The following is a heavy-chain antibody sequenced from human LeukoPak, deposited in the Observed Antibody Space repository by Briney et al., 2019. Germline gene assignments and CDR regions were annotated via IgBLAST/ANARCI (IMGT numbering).Heavy chain of an antibody. D-gene: IGHD1-14*01. J-gene: IGHJ4*02. Sequence: GGSLRLSCAASGFSFNNYAMSWVRQAPGKGLEWVSIISGSGATTYYADSVEGRFTFSRDNSKNTLYLHMYSLRVEDTAIYYCARHDSFRNSRKSCFDSWGQGTVVTVSS. CDR2: ISGSGATT. V-gene: IGHV3-23*01. CDR3: ARHDSFRNSRKSCFDS. CDR1: GFSFNNYA.